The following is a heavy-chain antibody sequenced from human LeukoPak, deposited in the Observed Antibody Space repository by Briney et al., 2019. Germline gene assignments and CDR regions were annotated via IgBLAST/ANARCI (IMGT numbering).Heavy chain of an antibody. CDR3: ARDYYDSSGSILFDY. Sequence: ASVKVSCKASGYTFTSYGISWVRQAPGQGLEWMGWISAYNGNTKYSQKFQGRVTITRDTSASTAYMELRSLRSEDTAVYYCARDYYDSSGSILFDYWGQGTLVTVSS. V-gene: IGHV1-18*01. CDR1: GYTFTSYG. D-gene: IGHD3-22*01. CDR2: ISAYNGNT. J-gene: IGHJ4*02.